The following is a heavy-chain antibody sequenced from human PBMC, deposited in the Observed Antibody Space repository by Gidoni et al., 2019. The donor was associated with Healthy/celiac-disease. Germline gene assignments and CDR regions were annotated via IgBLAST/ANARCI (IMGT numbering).Heavy chain of an antibody. CDR2: IKSKTDGGTT. CDR3: TTGGELGLLTLLYYFDY. CDR1: GFTFSNAW. D-gene: IGHD1-26*01. V-gene: IGHV3-15*01. J-gene: IGHJ4*02. Sequence: EVQLVESGGGLVKPGGSLRLYCAASGFTFSNAWMSWVRQAPGKGLEWVGRIKSKTDGGTTDYAAPVKGRFTISRDDSKNTLYLQMNSLKTEDTAVYYCTTGGELGLLTLLYYFDYWGQGTLVTVSS.